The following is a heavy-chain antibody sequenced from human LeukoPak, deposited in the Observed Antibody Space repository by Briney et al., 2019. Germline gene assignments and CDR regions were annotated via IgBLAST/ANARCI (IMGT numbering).Heavy chain of an antibody. CDR2: ISASGADT. Sequence: PGGSLRLSCTASGFTFRNYAMTWVRQSPGKGLEWVSTISASGADTYYADSVKGRFTISRDNSKDTLYLHIYSLRAEDTAVYYCAKRGSHWGQGTLVTVSS. D-gene: IGHD3-16*01. CDR3: AKRGSH. J-gene: IGHJ4*02. CDR1: GFTFRNYA. V-gene: IGHV3-23*01.